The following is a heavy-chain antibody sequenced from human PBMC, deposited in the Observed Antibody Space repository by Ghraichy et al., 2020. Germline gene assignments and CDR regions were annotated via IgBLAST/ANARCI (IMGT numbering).Heavy chain of an antibody. CDR1: GGSISPYY. V-gene: IGHV4-59*01. CDR2: IFYTGSA. Sequence: VSGGSISPYYWSWIRQPPGKGLEWIGYIFYTGSANYNPSLKNRVTLSIDTSKNQFSLTLTSVSAADTAVYYCGRGERLGIDYWGQGTLLTVSS. CDR3: GRGERLGIDY. D-gene: IGHD7-27*01. J-gene: IGHJ4*01.